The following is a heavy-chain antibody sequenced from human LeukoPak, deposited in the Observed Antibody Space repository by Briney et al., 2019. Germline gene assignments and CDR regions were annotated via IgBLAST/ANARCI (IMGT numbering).Heavy chain of an antibody. CDR3: ARRGPPRTLLRGVKSGWFDP. CDR1: GGSISSSSYY. Sequence: SETLSLTCTVSGGSISSSSYYWGWIRQPPGKGLEWIGSIYYSGSTYYNPSLKSRVTISVDTSKNQFSLKLSSVTAADTAVYYCARRGPPRTLLRGVKSGWFDPWGQGTLVTVSS. D-gene: IGHD3-10*01. CDR2: IYYSGST. J-gene: IGHJ5*02. V-gene: IGHV4-39*07.